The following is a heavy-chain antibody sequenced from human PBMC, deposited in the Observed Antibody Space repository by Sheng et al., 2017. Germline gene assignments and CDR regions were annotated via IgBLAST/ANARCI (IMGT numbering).Heavy chain of an antibody. Sequence: QVQLQESGPGLVKPSQTLSLTCTVSGGSISSGSYYWSWIRQPAGKGLEWIGRIYTSGSTNYNPSLKSRVTISVDTSKNQFSLKLSSVTAADTAVYYCAREPLIVVVPAAMGCGWFDPWGQGTLVTV. D-gene: IGHD2-2*01. CDR3: AREPLIVVVPAAMGCGWFDP. CDR2: IYTSGST. V-gene: IGHV4-61*02. CDR1: GGSISSGSYY. J-gene: IGHJ5*02.